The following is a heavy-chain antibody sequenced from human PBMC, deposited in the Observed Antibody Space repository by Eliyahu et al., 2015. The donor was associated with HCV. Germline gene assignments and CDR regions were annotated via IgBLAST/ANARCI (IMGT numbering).Heavy chain of an antibody. V-gene: IGHV4-34*01. Sequence: QVQLQQWGAGLLKPSETLSLTCAVYGGSFSGYYWSWIRQPPGKGLEWIGEINHSGSTNYNPSLKSRVTISVDTSKNQFSLKLSSVTAADTAVYYCARVDCSSTSCYSYYWGQGTLVTVSS. CDR1: GGSFSGYY. CDR2: INHSGST. D-gene: IGHD2-2*01. J-gene: IGHJ4*02. CDR3: ARVDCSSTSCYSYY.